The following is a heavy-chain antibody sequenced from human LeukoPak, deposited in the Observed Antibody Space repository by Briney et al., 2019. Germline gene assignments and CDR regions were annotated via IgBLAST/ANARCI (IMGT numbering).Heavy chain of an antibody. CDR2: IGASGGSA. J-gene: IGHJ5*02. CDR3: TKPVGAPVRGWFDP. V-gene: IGHV3-23*01. D-gene: IGHD1-26*01. CDR1: GFTFSSYG. Sequence: GGSLRLSCAASGFTFSSYGMHWIRQAPGKGLEWVSSIGASGGSAFYADSVKGRFTSSRDNFRNTLYLQMNYLRVDDTAIYYCTKPVGAPVRGWFDPWGQGTLVTVSS.